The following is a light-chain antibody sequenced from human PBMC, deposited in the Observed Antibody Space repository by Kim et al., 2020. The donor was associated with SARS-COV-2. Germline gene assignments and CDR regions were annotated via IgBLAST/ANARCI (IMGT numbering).Light chain of an antibody. CDR1: QNIGSH. V-gene: IGKV1-39*01. CDR3: QQSHYSVPRT. CDR2: AAS. Sequence: DIQVTQSPSYLSASVRDRVTISCRTTQNIGSHLNWYQQKPGKAPRLLICAASTLQSGVPSRFSGRGSGTDFSLTINSLQPEDVATYYCQQSHYSVPRTFGPGTKVDIK. J-gene: IGKJ3*01.